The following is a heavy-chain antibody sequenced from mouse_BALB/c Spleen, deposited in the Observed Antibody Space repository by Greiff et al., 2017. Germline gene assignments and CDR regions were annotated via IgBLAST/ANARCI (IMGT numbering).Heavy chain of an antibody. V-gene: IGHV1-14*01. CDR3: ARNYRYDDAWFAY. CDR1: GYTFTSYV. CDR2: INPYNDGT. Sequence: EVQLQQSGPELVKPGASVKMSCKASGYTFTSYVMHWVKQKPGQGLEWIGYINPYNDGTKYNEKFKGKATLTSDKSSSTAYMELSSLTSEDSAVYYCARNYRYDDAWFAYWGQGTLVTVSA. J-gene: IGHJ3*01. D-gene: IGHD2-14*01.